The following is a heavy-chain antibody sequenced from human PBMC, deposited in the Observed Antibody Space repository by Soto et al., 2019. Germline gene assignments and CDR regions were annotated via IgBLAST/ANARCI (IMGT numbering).Heavy chain of an antibody. D-gene: IGHD3-10*01. Sequence: VASVKVSCKASGYTFTSYGISWVRQAPGQGLEWMGWISAYNGNTNYAQKLQGRVTMTTDTSTSTAYMELRSLRSDDTAVYYCARFAYYYGSGSSNFDYWGQGTLVTVSS. J-gene: IGHJ4*02. CDR3: ARFAYYYGSGSSNFDY. CDR1: GYTFTSYG. V-gene: IGHV1-18*04. CDR2: ISAYNGNT.